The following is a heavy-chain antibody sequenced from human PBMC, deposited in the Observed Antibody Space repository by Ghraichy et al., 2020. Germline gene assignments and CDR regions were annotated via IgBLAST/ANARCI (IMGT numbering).Heavy chain of an antibody. V-gene: IGHV2-5*01. CDR2: IYWNDDK. J-gene: IGHJ4*02. CDR1: GFSLSTSGVG. Sequence: SGPTLVKPTQTLTLTCTFSGFSLSTSGVGVGWIRQPPGKALEWLALIYWNDDKRYSPSLKSRLTITKDTSKNQVVLTMTNMDPVDTATYYCAHRPLTPITMIVVGHTLFDYWGQGTLVTVSS. D-gene: IGHD3-22*01. CDR3: AHRPLTPITMIVVGHTLFDY.